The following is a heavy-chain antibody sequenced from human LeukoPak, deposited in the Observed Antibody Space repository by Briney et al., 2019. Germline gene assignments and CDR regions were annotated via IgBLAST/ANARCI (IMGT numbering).Heavy chain of an antibody. Sequence: GGSLRLSCAASGFTFSSYAMSWVRQAPGKGLEWVSAISGSGGSTYYADSVKGRFTISRDNSKNTLYLQMNSLRAEDTALYYCARGGDYSSRPNWFDTWGQGTLVTVSS. D-gene: IGHD6-13*01. CDR2: ISGSGGST. V-gene: IGHV3-23*01. CDR3: ARGGDYSSRPNWFDT. CDR1: GFTFSSYA. J-gene: IGHJ5*02.